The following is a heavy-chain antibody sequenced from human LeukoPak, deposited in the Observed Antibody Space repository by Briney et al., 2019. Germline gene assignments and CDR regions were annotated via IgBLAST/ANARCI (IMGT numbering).Heavy chain of an antibody. J-gene: IGHJ4*02. CDR3: ALRKEQSLVTYFDY. V-gene: IGHV3-23*01. CDR2: ISGSGGST. D-gene: IGHD6-19*01. Sequence: GGSLRLSCAASGFSFSDYYMSWIRQAPGKGLEWVSAISGSGGSTYYADSVKGRFTISRDNSKNTLYLQMNSLGAEDTAVYYCALRKEQSLVTYFDYWGQGTLLTVSS. CDR1: GFSFSDYY.